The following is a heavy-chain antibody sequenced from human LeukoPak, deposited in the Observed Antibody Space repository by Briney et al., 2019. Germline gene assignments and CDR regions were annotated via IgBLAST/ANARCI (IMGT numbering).Heavy chain of an antibody. J-gene: IGHJ5*02. V-gene: IGHV3-74*01. CDR1: GFIFTDYW. CDR3: ARGGGWYCSGTDCFTHWFDP. CDR2: IRGDGRAT. Sequence: AGGSMRLSCAASGFIFTDYWMHWVRQAPGKELVWVARIRGDGRATTYADSVKGRFTISRDNAMNTLYLQMNSLRAEDTAVYYCARGGGWYCSGTDCFTHWFDPWGQGTLVTVSS. D-gene: IGHD2-2*02.